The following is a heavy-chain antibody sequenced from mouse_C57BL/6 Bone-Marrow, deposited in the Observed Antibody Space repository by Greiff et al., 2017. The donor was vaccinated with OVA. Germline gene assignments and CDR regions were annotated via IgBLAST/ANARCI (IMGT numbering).Heavy chain of an antibody. Sequence: EVQLQQSGPELVKPGASVKIPCKASGYTFTDYNMDWVKQSHGKSLEWIGDINPNNGGTIYNQKFKGKATLTVDKSSSTAYMELRSLTSEDTAVYYCAREAYGSSYWYFDVWGTGTTVTVSS. CDR2: INPNNGGT. V-gene: IGHV1-18*01. J-gene: IGHJ1*03. CDR3: AREAYGSSYWYFDV. CDR1: GYTFTDYN. D-gene: IGHD1-1*01.